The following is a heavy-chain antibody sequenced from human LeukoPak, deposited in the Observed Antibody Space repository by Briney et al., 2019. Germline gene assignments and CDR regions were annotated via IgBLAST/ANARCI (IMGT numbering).Heavy chain of an antibody. D-gene: IGHD3-3*01. CDR1: GFTFSAYS. J-gene: IGHJ4*02. CDR2: ISSSSSYI. V-gene: IGHV3-21*04. Sequence: GGSLRLSCAASGFTFSAYSMNWARQAPGKGLEWVSFISSSSSYIYYADSVKGRFTISRDNAKNSLYLQMNSLRAEDTAVYYCAKDPAVLRFLEWSRVSYYFDYWGQGTLVTVSS. CDR3: AKDPAVLRFLEWSRVSYYFDY.